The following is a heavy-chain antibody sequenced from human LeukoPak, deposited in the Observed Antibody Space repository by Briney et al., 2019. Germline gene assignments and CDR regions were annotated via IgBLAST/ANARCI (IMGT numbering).Heavy chain of an antibody. D-gene: IGHD2-2*01. CDR2: ISSSRSNTV. Sequence: GGSLRLSCAASGFTFSIYEMNWVRQAPGKGLEWVSYISSSRSNTVYYADSVKGRFTISRDNSKNTLYLQMSSLRAEDTAVYYCAREGMSCSSTTCFFDYWGQGTLVTVSS. V-gene: IGHV3-48*03. CDR1: GFTFSIYE. CDR3: AREGMSCSSTTCFFDY. J-gene: IGHJ4*02.